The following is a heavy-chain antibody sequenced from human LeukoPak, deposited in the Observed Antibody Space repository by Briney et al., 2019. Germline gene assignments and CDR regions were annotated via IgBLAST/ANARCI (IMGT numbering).Heavy chain of an antibody. V-gene: IGHV3-23*01. CDR2: ISGSGGST. Sequence: PGGSLRLSCTASGFTFSSYAMSWVRQAPGKGLEWVSSISGSGGSTYYADSVKGRFTISRDNSKNTLSLQMSSLRTEDMAVYYYVKDRWVDYWGQGTLVTVPS. D-gene: IGHD4-23*01. CDR3: VKDRWVDY. CDR1: GFTFSSYA. J-gene: IGHJ4*02.